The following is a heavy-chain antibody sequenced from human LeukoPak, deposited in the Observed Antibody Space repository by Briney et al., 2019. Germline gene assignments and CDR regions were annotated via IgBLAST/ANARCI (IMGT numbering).Heavy chain of an antibody. J-gene: IGHJ6*02. CDR2: ISGSGDST. CDR1: GFMFSSYA. CDR3: AKDRWKVDSGSYSYYYGMDV. D-gene: IGHD1-26*01. V-gene: IGHV3-23*01. Sequence: GGSLRLSCAASGFMFSSYAVNWVRQAPGKGLEWVSGISGSGDSTYYADSVKGRFTIARDNSKNTLYLQMNSLRAEDTAVYYCAKDRWKVDSGSYSYYYGMDVWGQGTTVTVSS.